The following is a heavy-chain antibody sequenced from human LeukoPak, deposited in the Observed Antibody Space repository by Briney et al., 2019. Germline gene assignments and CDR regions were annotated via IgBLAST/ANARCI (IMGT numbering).Heavy chain of an antibody. CDR3: AATVTLYYFDY. Sequence: SGTLSLTCAVSGGSISSSNWWSWVRQPPGKGLEWIGEIYHSGSTNYNPSLKSRVTISVDTSKNQFSLKLSSVTAADTAVYYCAATVTLYYFDYWGQGTLVTVSS. V-gene: IGHV4-4*02. CDR2: IYHSGST. CDR1: GGSISSSNW. J-gene: IGHJ4*02. D-gene: IGHD4-11*01.